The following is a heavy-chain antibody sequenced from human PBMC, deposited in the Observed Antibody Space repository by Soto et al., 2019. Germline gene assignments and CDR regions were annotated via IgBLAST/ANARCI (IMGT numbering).Heavy chain of an antibody. J-gene: IGHJ6*02. CDR3: ARAHSYGMDV. CDR2: ISSSSSYI. Sequence: PGGSLRLSCAASGFTFSSYSMNWVRQAPGKGLEWVSSISSSSSYIYYAESVKGRFTISRDNAKNSLYLQMNSLRAEDTAVYYCARAHSYGMDVWGQGTTVTVSS. V-gene: IGHV3-21*01. CDR1: GFTFSSYS.